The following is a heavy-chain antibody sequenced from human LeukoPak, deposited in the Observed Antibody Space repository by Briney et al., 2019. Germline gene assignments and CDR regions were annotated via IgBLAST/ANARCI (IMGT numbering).Heavy chain of an antibody. D-gene: IGHD3-9*01. Sequence: ASVTVSFKASGYTFTVYYMHWVRQAPGQGLEWMGWINPNSGGTNYAQKFQGRVTMTRDTSISTAYMELSRLRSDDTAVYYCARDRGDILTGHDAFDIWGQGTMVTVSS. J-gene: IGHJ3*02. CDR1: GYTFTVYY. V-gene: IGHV1-2*02. CDR3: ARDRGDILTGHDAFDI. CDR2: INPNSGGT.